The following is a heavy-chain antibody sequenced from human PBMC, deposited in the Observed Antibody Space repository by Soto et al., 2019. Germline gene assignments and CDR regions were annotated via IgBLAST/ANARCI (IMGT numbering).Heavy chain of an antibody. J-gene: IGHJ5*02. D-gene: IGHD4-17*01. CDR2: INTGNGNA. CDR1: GYVFTSYA. CDR3: ARSYLYRDYGVGEGWWFDT. V-gene: IGHV1-3*04. Sequence: GASVKVSCKTSGYVFTSYAIHWVRLAPGQRLEWMGWINTGNGNARYSQKFQDRVTVNRDTSASIVYMELSSLRSEDTAVYYCARSYLYRDYGVGEGWWFDTWGQGTLVTVSS.